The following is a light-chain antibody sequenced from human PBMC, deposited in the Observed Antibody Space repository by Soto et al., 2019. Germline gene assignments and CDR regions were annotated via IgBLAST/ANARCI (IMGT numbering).Light chain of an antibody. CDR3: QQYNTFWT. V-gene: IGKV1-39*01. CDR1: HNTRGY. J-gene: IGKJ1*01. CDR2: AAS. Sequence: DIQMTQSPSSLSASVGDRVTITCRASHNTRGYLNWYQQKPGKAPKLLIYAASNLQSGIPSRFSGSGSETEFTLTISSLQPDDFATYYCQQYNTFWTCGPGNKGDIK.